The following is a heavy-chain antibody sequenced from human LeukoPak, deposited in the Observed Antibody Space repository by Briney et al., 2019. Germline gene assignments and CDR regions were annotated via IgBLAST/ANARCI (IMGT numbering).Heavy chain of an antibody. V-gene: IGHV4-34*01. J-gene: IGHJ4*02. CDR1: GGSFSGYY. Sequence: KPSETLSLTCAVYGGSFSGYYWSWIRQPPWKGLEWIGEINHSGSTNYNPSLKSRVTISVDTSKNQFSLKLSSVTAADTAVYYCATHDDFWSGPFDYWGQGTLVTVSS. CDR2: INHSGST. CDR3: ATHDDFWSGPFDY. D-gene: IGHD3-3*01.